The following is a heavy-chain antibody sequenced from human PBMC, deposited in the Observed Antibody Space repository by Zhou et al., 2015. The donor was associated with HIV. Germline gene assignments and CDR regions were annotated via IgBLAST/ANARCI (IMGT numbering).Heavy chain of an antibody. Sequence: QVQLVQSGAEVKKPGSSVRISCKTSGDTFNNFAVSWVRQAPGRGLEWMGGIIPIFGTAKYTEKFQDRLTIAADKLTTTVYMQLISLTSEDTAVFYCAREPDLTGYSSSWYGGFDYWGQGTLVTVSS. D-gene: IGHD6-13*01. J-gene: IGHJ4*02. CDR3: AREPDLTGYSSSWYGGFDY. V-gene: IGHV1-69*06. CDR1: GDTFNNFA. CDR2: IIPIFGTA.